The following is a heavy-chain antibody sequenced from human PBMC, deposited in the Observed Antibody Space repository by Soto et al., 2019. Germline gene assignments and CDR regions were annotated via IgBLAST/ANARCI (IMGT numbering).Heavy chain of an antibody. CDR1: GFTFSSYD. CDR3: ARGRPSYGDNDPYFDC. Sequence: EVQLVESGGGLVQPGGSLRLSCAASGFTFSSYDMHWVRQATGKGLEWVSAIGTAGDTYYPGSVKGRFTISRENTKNSLYLQMNSLRAGDTAVYYCARGRPSYGDNDPYFDCWGQGTLVTVSS. CDR2: IGTAGDT. J-gene: IGHJ4*02. D-gene: IGHD4-17*01. V-gene: IGHV3-13*01.